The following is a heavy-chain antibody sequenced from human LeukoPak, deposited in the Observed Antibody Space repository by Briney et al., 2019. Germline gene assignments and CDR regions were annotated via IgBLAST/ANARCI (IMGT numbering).Heavy chain of an antibody. CDR3: AKAPYSSGLDYFDY. CDR2: ISYDGGEK. J-gene: IGHJ4*02. Sequence: GGSLRLSCAASGFTFSSYGMHWVRQAPGKGLEWVAVISYDGGEKYYADSVKGRFTISRDNLKNTLYLQMNSLRAEDTAVYYCAKAPYSSGLDYFDYWGQGTLVTVSS. D-gene: IGHD6-19*01. CDR1: GFTFSSYG. V-gene: IGHV3-30*18.